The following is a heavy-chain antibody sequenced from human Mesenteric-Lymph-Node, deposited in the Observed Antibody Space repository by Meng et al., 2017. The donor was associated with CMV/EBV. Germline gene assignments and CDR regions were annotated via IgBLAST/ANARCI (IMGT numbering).Heavy chain of an antibody. V-gene: IGHV4-39*01. J-gene: IGHJ4*02. CDR3: ARHMGNPGFDS. CDR1: GGYIMGGVNHS. CDR2: IFHGGST. Sequence: SGGYIMGGVNHSWGWARQPPGERLEWIGSIFHGGSTYYNPSLNSQVTISVDTSKNQFSLKVGSVAAADAAVYYCARHMGNPGFDSWGQGTLVTVSS. D-gene: IGHD1-14*01.